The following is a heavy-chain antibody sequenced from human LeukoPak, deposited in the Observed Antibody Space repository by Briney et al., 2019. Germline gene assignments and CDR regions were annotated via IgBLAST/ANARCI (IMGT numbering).Heavy chain of an antibody. CDR1: GYTFTSYD. Sequence: ASVKVSCKASGYTFTSYDINWVRQATGQGLEWMGWMNPNSGNTGYAQKFQGRVTMTRNTSISTAYMELSSLRSEDTAAYYCARGGYDFYGMDVWGQGTTVTVSS. V-gene: IGHV1-8*01. CDR2: MNPNSGNT. D-gene: IGHD3/OR15-3a*01. CDR3: ARGGYDFYGMDV. J-gene: IGHJ6*02.